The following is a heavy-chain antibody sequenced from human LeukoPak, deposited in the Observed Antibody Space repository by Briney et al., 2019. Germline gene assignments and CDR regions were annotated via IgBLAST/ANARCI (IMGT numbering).Heavy chain of an antibody. CDR3: ARVGYCSSTSCYMADLRY. Sequence: ASVKVSCKASGGTFSSYAISWVRQAPGQRLEWMGWINAGNGNTKYSQKFQGRVTITRDTSASTAYMELSSLRSEDTAVYYCARVGYCSSTSCYMADLRYWGQGTLVTVSS. J-gene: IGHJ4*02. V-gene: IGHV1-3*01. CDR1: GGTFSSYA. D-gene: IGHD2-2*02. CDR2: INAGNGNT.